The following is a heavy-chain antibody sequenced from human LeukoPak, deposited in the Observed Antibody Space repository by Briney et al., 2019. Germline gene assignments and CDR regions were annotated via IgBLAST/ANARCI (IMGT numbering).Heavy chain of an antibody. Sequence: PSETLSLTCTVSGDSVNSGNFYWSWIRQPPGKGLEWIGTVYYSGDTHYNPSLMSRITMSLDTAKNQFSLKLTSVTAADTAMYYCARLVRMVGMGVWVQGITVIVSS. CDR3: ARLVRMVGMGV. CDR1: GDSVNSGNFY. D-gene: IGHD3-10*01. V-gene: IGHV4-61*01. J-gene: IGHJ6*02. CDR2: VYYSGDT.